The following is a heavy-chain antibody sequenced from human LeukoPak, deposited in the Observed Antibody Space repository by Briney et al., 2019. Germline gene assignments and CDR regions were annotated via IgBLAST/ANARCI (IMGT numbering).Heavy chain of an antibody. V-gene: IGHV1-8*01. CDR2: MNPDTGGT. Sequence: EASVTVSCKASGYALTTYDINWVRQATGQGLEWMGWMNPDTGGTGYAQEFQGRVTMTRDIFIGTAYMELSSLRSEDTAVYYCAGALRDGYSYYSDYWGPGTLVTVSS. CDR1: GYALTTYD. CDR3: AGALRDGYSYYSDY. J-gene: IGHJ4*02. D-gene: IGHD5-24*01.